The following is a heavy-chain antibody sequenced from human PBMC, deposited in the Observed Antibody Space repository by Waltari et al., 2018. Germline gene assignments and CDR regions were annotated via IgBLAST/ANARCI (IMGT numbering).Heavy chain of an antibody. V-gene: IGHV1-2*02. Sequence: QVQLVQSGPEVKKPGASVKVSCKTSGYTTGNYIHWVRQAPGQGLEWLGLIIPSGWGTYYSLKFQDRFTLTRDSFISIFYMEFCFFISYVMSVFFCLRFLFHIFFYFWF. CDR1: GYTTGNY. D-gene: IGHD3-9*01. J-gene: IGHJ5*01. CDR2: IIPSGWGT. CDR3: LRFLFHIFFYFWF.